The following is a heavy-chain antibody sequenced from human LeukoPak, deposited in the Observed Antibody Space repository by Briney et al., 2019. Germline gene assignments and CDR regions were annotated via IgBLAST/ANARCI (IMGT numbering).Heavy chain of an antibody. CDR2: INPNNGDT. J-gene: IGHJ3*02. CDR3: ARGSALEGFTSAFDI. Sequence: ASVKVSCKASGYTFTDYYIHWVRQAPGQGLQWMGWINPNNGDTKYAQNLLGRVTLTRDSSITTALMELTSLTSDGTGMYSCARGSALEGFTSAFDIWGQGTMVTVSS. CDR1: GYTFTDYY. V-gene: IGHV1-2*02. D-gene: IGHD3-10*01.